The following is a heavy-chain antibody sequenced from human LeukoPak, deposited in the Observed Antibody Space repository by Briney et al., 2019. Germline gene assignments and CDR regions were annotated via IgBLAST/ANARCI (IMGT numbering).Heavy chain of an antibody. J-gene: IGHJ4*02. Sequence: PSETLSLTCTVSGGSISGYYWSWIRQPAGKGLQWIGRIYYSGSTNYNPSLKSRVTMSVDTSKNKFSLRLSSVTAADTAVYYCARDLGFWSGPDYWGQGTLVTVSS. V-gene: IGHV4-4*07. CDR2: IYYSGST. CDR3: ARDLGFWSGPDY. CDR1: GGSISGYY. D-gene: IGHD3-3*01.